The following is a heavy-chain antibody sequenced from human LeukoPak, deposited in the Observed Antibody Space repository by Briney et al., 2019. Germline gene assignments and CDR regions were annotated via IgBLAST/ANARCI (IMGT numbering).Heavy chain of an antibody. V-gene: IGHV1-8*02. CDR2: MNPHSGKT. D-gene: IGHD4-17*01. Sequence: ASVKVSCKASGYTFTSYYMHWVRHAPGQGLESMAWMNPHSGKTGYAQHFHGRVTMTRDTSISTAYMELSSLRSEDTAVYYCARLSSHYGDYKVDPWGQGTLVTVSS. CDR1: GYTFTSYY. J-gene: IGHJ5*02. CDR3: ARLSSHYGDYKVDP.